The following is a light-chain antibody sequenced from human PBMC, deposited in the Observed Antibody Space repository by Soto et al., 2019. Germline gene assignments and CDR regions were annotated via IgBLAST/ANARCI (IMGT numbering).Light chain of an antibody. CDR1: QSVGSN. Sequence: EIVMTQSPATLSVSPGERATLSCRASQSVGSNLAWYQQKPGQAHRLLIYDASTRATGIQASFSGSGSGTEFTLTIRSLQSEDSAVYYCKQYNSWPYTFGQGTKVDIK. CDR2: DAS. CDR3: KQYNSWPYT. J-gene: IGKJ2*01. V-gene: IGKV3-15*01.